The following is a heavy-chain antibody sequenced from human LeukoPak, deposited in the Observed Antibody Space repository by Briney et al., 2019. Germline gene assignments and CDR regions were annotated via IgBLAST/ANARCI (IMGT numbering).Heavy chain of an antibody. CDR2: ISYDGSNK. CDR3: AKEFNGYNSPYYFDY. D-gene: IGHD5-24*01. CDR1: GFTFSSYG. Sequence: GGSLRLSCPASGFTFSSYGMHWVRQAPGKGLEWVAVISYDGSNKYYADSVKGRFTISRDNSKNTLYLQMNSLRAEDTAVYYCAKEFNGYNSPYYFDYWGQGTLVTVSS. J-gene: IGHJ4*02. V-gene: IGHV3-30*18.